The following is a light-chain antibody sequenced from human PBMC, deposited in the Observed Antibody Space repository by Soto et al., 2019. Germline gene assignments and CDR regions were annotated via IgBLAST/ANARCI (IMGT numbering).Light chain of an antibody. CDR2: DVN. V-gene: IGLV2-14*01. J-gene: IGLJ1*01. CDR3: SSYTSSNIPYV. Sequence: QSVLAQPASVSGSPGQSITISCTGTSSDVGGYNYVSWYQQHPGKAPKLMIYDVNNRPSGVSNRFSGSKSGNTASLTISGLQAEDEADYYCSSYTSSNIPYVFGTGTKLTVL. CDR1: SSDVGGYNY.